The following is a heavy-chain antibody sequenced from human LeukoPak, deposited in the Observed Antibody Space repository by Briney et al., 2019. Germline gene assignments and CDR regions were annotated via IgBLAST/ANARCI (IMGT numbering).Heavy chain of an antibody. J-gene: IGHJ4*02. CDR3: ARGAEAKDYDFWSGYYIGEDY. CDR2: INHSVGT. V-gene: IGHV4-34*01. Sequence: SETLSLTCAVYGGSFSGYYWSWIRQPPGKGLEWIGEINHSVGTNYNPSLKSRVTISVGTSDNQFSLKLISVTAADTAVYYCARGAEAKDYDFWSGYYIGEDYWGQGTLVTVSS. CDR1: GGSFSGYY. D-gene: IGHD3-3*01.